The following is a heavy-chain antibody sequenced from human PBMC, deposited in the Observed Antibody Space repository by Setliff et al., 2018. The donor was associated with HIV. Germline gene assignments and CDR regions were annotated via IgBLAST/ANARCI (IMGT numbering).Heavy chain of an antibody. CDR1: GFTFSNYA. Sequence: GGSLRLSCAASGFTFSNYAMSWVRQAPGKGLEWVSFISRTSSYIYYADSLKGRFTISRDNAKNSLYLQMNSLTAEDTAVYYCARGFVLRFLEWSMPDAFDIWGQGTMVTVSS. CDR2: ISRTSSYI. J-gene: IGHJ3*02. V-gene: IGHV3-21*01. CDR3: ARGFVLRFLEWSMPDAFDI. D-gene: IGHD3-3*01.